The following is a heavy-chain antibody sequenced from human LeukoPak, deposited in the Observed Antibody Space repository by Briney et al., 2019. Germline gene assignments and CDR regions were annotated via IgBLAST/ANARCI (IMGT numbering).Heavy chain of an antibody. V-gene: IGHV1-69*05. CDR2: IIPIFGTA. D-gene: IGHD5-24*01. Sequence: SVKVSCKASGGTFSSYAISWVRQAPGQGLEWMGGIIPIFGTANYAQKFQGRVTITTDESTSTAYMELSSLRSEDTAVYYCALRVEMSTNGGFDYWGQGTLVTVSS. CDR1: GGTFSSYA. CDR3: ALRVEMSTNGGFDY. J-gene: IGHJ4*02.